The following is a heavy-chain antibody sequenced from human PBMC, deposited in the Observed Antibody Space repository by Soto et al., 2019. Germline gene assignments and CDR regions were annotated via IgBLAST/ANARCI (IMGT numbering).Heavy chain of an antibody. CDR2: INHSGST. J-gene: IGHJ4*02. D-gene: IGHD3-9*01. V-gene: IGHV4-34*01. CDR3: ARGLRRGTGYGVLGY. Sequence: QVQLQQWGAGLLKPSETLSLTCAVYGGSFSGYYWSWIRQPPGKGLEWIGEINHSGSTNYNPSLKSRVTISVDTSKNQFSLKLSSVTAADTAVYYCARGLRRGTGYGVLGYWGQGTLVTVSS. CDR1: GGSFSGYY.